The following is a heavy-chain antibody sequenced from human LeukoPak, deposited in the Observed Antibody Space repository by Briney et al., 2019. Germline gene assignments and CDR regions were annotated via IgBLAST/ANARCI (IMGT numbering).Heavy chain of an antibody. J-gene: IGHJ4*02. CDR3: ARRSPRRYSGDFDY. D-gene: IGHD1-1*01. V-gene: IGHV5-51*01. CDR1: GFSFTSYW. Sequence: GESLKISCKGSGFSFTSYWIGWVRQMPGKGLACMGIIHPGDSDTNYSPSFQGQVTMSADKSIYTAYLQWTSLKASATATSYCARRSPRRYSGDFDYSGEGTLMTVSS. CDR2: IHPGDSDT.